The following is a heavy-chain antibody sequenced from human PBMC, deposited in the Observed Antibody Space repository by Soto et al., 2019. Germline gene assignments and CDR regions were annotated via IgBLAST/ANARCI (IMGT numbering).Heavy chain of an antibody. J-gene: IGHJ5*02. Sequence: EVQLVESGGGLVQPGRSLGLSCTASGFTFGDYAMTWFRQAPGKGLEWVGFISSKRYGGTAEYATSVKGRFTISRDDSKSIAYLQMNSLKTEDTAVYFCSRLPASKCRDSPFDPWGQGTLVIVSS. D-gene: IGHD2-15*01. CDR3: SRLPASKCRDSPFDP. V-gene: IGHV3-49*03. CDR2: ISSKRYGGTA. CDR1: GFTFGDYA.